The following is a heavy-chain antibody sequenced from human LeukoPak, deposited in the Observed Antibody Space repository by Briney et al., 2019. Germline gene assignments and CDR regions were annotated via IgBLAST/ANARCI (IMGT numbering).Heavy chain of an antibody. Sequence: ETLSLTCTLSSGSNTNYYWSWIRQPPGKGLEWIGYIYYSGSTNYNPSLKSRVTLSVDTSRNQFSLSLRSMTAADTAVYYCARTEPSGTTSHWGQGTLVTVSS. J-gene: IGHJ4*02. D-gene: IGHD1-1*01. CDR2: IYYSGST. CDR3: ARTEPSGTTSH. CDR1: SGSNTNYY. V-gene: IGHV4-59*01.